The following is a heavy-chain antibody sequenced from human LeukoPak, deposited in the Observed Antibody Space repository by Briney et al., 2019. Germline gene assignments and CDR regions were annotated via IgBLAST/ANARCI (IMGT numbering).Heavy chain of an antibody. V-gene: IGHV3-11*06. J-gene: IGHJ4*02. CDR2: ISSSSSYI. D-gene: IGHD1-26*01. CDR1: GFTFSDYY. CDR3: ARDLGGSYYGDYFDY. Sequence: GGSLRLSCAASGFTFSDYYMSWIRQAPGKGLEWVSYISSSSSYIYYADSVKGRFTISRDNAKNSLYLQMNSLRAEDTAVYYCARDLGGSYYGDYFDYWGQGTLVTVSS.